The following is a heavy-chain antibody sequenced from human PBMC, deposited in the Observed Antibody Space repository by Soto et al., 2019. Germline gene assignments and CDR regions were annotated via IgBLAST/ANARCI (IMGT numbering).Heavy chain of an antibody. Sequence: SVKVSCKASGGTFSSYAISWVRQAPGQGLEWMGGITPIFGTANYAQKFQGRVTITADKSTSTAYMELSSLRSEDTAVYYCARGEGATIDPYYYYGMDVWGQGTTVTVSS. D-gene: IGHD1-26*01. CDR1: GGTFSSYA. CDR2: ITPIFGTA. CDR3: ARGEGATIDPYYYYGMDV. J-gene: IGHJ6*02. V-gene: IGHV1-69*06.